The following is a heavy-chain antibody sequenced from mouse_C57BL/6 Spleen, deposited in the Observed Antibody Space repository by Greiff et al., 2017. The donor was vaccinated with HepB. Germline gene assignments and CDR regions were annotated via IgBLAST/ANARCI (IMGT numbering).Heavy chain of an antibody. Sequence: EVQGVESGGGLVQPGGSLKLSCAASGFTFSDYYMYWVRQTPEKRLEWVAYISNGGGSTYYPDTVKGRFTISRDNAKNTLYLKMSRLKSEDTAMYYCARITTVVYYYDMDHGCQGTSVTVSS. D-gene: IGHD1-1*01. CDR1: GFTFSDYY. CDR3: ARITTVVYYYDMDH. J-gene: IGHJ4*01. CDR2: ISNGGGST. V-gene: IGHV5-12*01.